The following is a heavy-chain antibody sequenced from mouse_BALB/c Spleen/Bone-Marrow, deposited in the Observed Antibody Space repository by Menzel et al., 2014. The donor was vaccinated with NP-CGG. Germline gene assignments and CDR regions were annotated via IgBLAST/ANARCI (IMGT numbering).Heavy chain of an antibody. CDR3: AIRGEALDY. Sequence: QVQLKQSGAELVRPGTSVKMSCKASGYTFTNYWIGWVKQRPGHGLEWIGDIYPGAVYTNYNEKFKGKATLTADTSSSTAYMQLSSVASEDSAIYYCAIRGEALDYWGQGTSVTVSS. J-gene: IGHJ4*01. CDR2: IYPGAVYT. CDR1: GYTFTNYW. V-gene: IGHV1-63*02.